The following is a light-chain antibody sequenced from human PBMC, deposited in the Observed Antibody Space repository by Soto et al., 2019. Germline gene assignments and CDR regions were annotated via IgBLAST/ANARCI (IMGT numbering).Light chain of an antibody. CDR3: QHSYSAPFT. CDR1: QSISTY. J-gene: IGKJ2*01. CDR2: AAS. V-gene: IGKV1-39*01. Sequence: DIQMTQSPSSLSASVGDRVTITCRASQSISTYLNWYQQKPGKAPMLRIHAASTLQSGVPSRFTGSGSGTDFNLTISSLQPEDFATYFCQHSYSAPFTFGQGTKLEIK.